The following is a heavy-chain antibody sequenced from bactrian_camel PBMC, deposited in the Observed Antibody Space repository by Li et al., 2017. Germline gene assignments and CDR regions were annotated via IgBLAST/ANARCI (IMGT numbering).Heavy chain of an antibody. Sequence: VQLVESGGGSVQAGGSLKLSCAASGFTFNVYDMSWVRQAPGKGLEWVSSINHIGLATHYTDSVKGRLTISRDNAKNMVYLQLNSLKTEDTAMYYCTKGVGGTPYNWGQGTQVTVS. V-gene: IGHV3S40*01. CDR1: GFTFNVYD. CDR3: TKGVGGTPYN. J-gene: IGHJ4*01. D-gene: IGHD6*01. CDR2: INHIGLAT.